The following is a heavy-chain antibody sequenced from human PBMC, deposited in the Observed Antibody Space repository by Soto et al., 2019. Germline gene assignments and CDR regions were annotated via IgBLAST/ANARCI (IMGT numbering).Heavy chain of an antibody. Sequence: GGSLRLSCAASGFTFSSYAMSWVRQAPGKGLEWVSAISGSGGSTYYADSVKGRSTISRDNSKNTLYLQMNSLRAEDTAVYYCANMRDIVVVTEDWFDPWGQGTLVTVSS. V-gene: IGHV3-23*01. CDR1: GFTFSSYA. J-gene: IGHJ5*02. CDR2: ISGSGGST. D-gene: IGHD2-21*02. CDR3: ANMRDIVVVTEDWFDP.